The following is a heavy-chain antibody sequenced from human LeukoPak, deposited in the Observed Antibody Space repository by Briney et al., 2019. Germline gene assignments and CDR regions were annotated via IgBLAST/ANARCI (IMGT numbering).Heavy chain of an antibody. CDR2: IIPIFGTA. J-gene: IGHJ6*03. CDR1: GGTFSSYA. CDR3: ARVPEVDTAMDNKEYYYYYYMDV. D-gene: IGHD5-18*01. Sequence: GASVKVSCKASGGTFSSYAISWVRQAPGQGLEWMGGIIPIFGTANYAQKFQGRVTITADASTSTAYMELSSLRSDDTAVYYCARVPEVDTAMDNKEYYYYYYMDVWGKGTTVTISS. V-gene: IGHV1-69*13.